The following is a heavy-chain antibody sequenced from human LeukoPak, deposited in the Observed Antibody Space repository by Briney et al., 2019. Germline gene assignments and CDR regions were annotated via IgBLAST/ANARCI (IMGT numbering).Heavy chain of an antibody. Sequence: GGSLRLSCAGSEFTFRSYSMHWVRQAPGKGLEWVSSISGSSSDIYYADSVKGRFTISRDNSKNSLYLQMKSLRAEDTALYYCARRGYHDSGFDYWGQGTLVTVSS. D-gene: IGHD3-22*01. CDR3: ARRGYHDSGFDY. J-gene: IGHJ4*02. V-gene: IGHV3-21*01. CDR2: ISGSSSDI. CDR1: EFTFRSYS.